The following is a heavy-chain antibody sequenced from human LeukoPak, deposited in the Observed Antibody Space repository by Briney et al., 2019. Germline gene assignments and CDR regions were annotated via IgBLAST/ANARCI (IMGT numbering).Heavy chain of an antibody. V-gene: IGHV3-23*01. Sequence: GGSLRLSCAASGFTFSSSAMSWVRQAPGKGLEWVSNISGSGSGGSTYYADSVKGRFTISRDNSKNTPYLQMNSLRAEDTAVYYCAKSGYNRFDYWGQGTLVTVSS. CDR3: AKSGYNRFDY. D-gene: IGHD5-24*01. J-gene: IGHJ4*02. CDR1: GFTFSSSA. CDR2: ISGSGSGGST.